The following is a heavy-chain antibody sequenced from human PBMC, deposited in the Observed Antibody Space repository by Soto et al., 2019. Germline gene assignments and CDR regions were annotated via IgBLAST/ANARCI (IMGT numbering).Heavy chain of an antibody. CDR2: INPSGGST. CDR3: ARGVYYYASSGYNHGWFDP. CDR1: GYTFTSYY. V-gene: IGHV1-46*01. D-gene: IGHD3-22*01. Sequence: GASVKVSCQASGYTFTSYYMHWVRQAPGQGLEWMGIINPSGGSTSYAQKFQGRVTMTRDTSTSTVYMELSSLRSEDTAVYYCARGVYYYASSGYNHGWFDPWGQGTLVTVSS. J-gene: IGHJ5*02.